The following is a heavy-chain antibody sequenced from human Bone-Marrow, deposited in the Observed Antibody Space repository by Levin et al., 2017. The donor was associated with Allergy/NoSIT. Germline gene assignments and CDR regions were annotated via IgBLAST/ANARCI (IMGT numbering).Heavy chain of an antibody. D-gene: IGHD3-22*01. J-gene: IGHJ6*02. V-gene: IGHV4-59*12. CDR1: GGSITNYY. Sequence: PSETLSLTCSVSGGSITNYYWSWIRQTPGKGLEWIGYVYYTGGTNYNPSLKSRVTISVDTSNNVFSLRLSSVTTADTAIYYCAGAPFYCDRSAWGAYYYSGLDVWGQGTTVIVSS. CDR2: VYYTGGT. CDR3: AGAPFYCDRSAWGAYYYSGLDV.